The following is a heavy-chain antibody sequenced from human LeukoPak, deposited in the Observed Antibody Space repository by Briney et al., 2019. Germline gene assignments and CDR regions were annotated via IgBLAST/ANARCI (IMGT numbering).Heavy chain of an antibody. CDR2: INGDGSAT. D-gene: IGHD7-27*01. CDR3: ARDINWGQVDY. J-gene: IGHJ4*02. V-gene: IGHV3-74*01. Sequence: GGSLRLSCAASGFTFSGHWMYWLRQAPGKELAWVSRINGDGSATNYAGSMKGRFTISRDNAKNILYLQMNSLREDDTAVYYCARDINWGQVDYWGQGTLVTVSS. CDR1: GFTFSGHW.